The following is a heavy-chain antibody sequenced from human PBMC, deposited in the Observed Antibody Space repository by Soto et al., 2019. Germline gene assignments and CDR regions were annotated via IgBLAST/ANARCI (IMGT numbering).Heavy chain of an antibody. CDR3: ARSADTTMDH. CDR1: GGSISSGGFS. V-gene: IGHV4-31*03. D-gene: IGHD5-18*01. J-gene: IGHJ4*02. CDR2: IYYSGST. Sequence: SETLSLTCTVSGGSISSGGFSWSWIRQHPGKGLEWIGYIYYSGSTYYNPSLKSRVTISVDTSKNQFSLILSSVTAADTAVYYCARSADTTMDHWGQGTLVTVSS.